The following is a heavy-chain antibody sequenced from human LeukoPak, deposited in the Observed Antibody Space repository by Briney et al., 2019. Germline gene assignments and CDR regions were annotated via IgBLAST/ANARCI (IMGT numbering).Heavy chain of an antibody. Sequence: PSETLSLTCAVSGGSISSSNWWSWVRQPPGQGLVWVGEIDDSGSTNYNPSLKGRVTISVDTSKNQFSLKLSSVTAADTAVYYCATWFGESVFDYWGQGTLVTVSS. CDR3: ATWFGESVFDY. CDR2: IDDSGST. V-gene: IGHV4-4*02. J-gene: IGHJ4*02. CDR1: GGSISSSNW. D-gene: IGHD3-10*01.